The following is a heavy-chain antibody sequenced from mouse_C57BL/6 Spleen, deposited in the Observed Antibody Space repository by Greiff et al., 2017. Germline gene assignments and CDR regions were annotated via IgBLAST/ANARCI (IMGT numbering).Heavy chain of an antibody. CDR1: GFSLTSYA. CDR2: IWTGGGT. Sequence: VQLVESGPGLVAPSQSLSITCTVSGFSLTSYAISWVRQPPGKGLEWLGVIWTGGGTHYNSALKTRLSISKDNSKSKVFLKMNSLQTDDTARYYCARKGGPAHYVDDGGQGTTLTVSS. V-gene: IGHV2-9-1*01. CDR3: ARKGGPAHYVDD. J-gene: IGHJ2*01. D-gene: IGHD3-3*01.